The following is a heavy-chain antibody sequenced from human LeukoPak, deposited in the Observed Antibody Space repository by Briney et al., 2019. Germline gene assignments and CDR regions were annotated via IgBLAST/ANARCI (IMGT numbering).Heavy chain of an antibody. CDR3: ARERYCSSTSCYFWNWFDP. Sequence: PGGSLRLSCAASGFTFSSYGMHWVRQAPGKGLEWVAFIRYDGSNKYYADSVKGRFTISRDNAKNSLYLQMNSLRAEDTAVYYCARERYCSSTSCYFWNWFDPWGQGTLVTVSS. J-gene: IGHJ5*02. V-gene: IGHV3-30*02. CDR2: IRYDGSNK. D-gene: IGHD2-2*01. CDR1: GFTFSSYG.